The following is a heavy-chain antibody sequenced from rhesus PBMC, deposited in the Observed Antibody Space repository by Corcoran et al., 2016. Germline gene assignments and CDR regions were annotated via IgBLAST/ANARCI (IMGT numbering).Heavy chain of an antibody. J-gene: IGHJ6*01. Sequence: QVQLQESGPGVVKPSETLSLTCAVSGGSIRSGYDWRWIRQPPGKVREWIGYIYGSSGSTNYNPSLKNRVTISVDTSKNQLSLKLSSVTAADTAVYYCASDSGGWSLGLDSWGQGVVVTVSS. CDR2: IYGSSGST. CDR1: GGSIRSGYD. D-gene: IGHD6-37*01. CDR3: ASDSGGWSLGLDS. V-gene: IGHV4-76*01.